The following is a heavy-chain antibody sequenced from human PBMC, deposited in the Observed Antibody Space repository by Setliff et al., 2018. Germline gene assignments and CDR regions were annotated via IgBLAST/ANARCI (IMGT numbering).Heavy chain of an antibody. Sequence: ASVKVSCKASGYTFARYYMHWVRQAPGQGLEWMGIINPSGGSTSYAQKFQGRVTMTRDTSTSTVYMELSSLRSDDTAMYYCARSVHGDYVRLRQNNWLDPWGQGTLVTVS. CDR3: ARSVHGDYVRLRQNNWLDP. V-gene: IGHV1-46*01. CDR1: GYTFARYY. J-gene: IGHJ5*02. CDR2: INPSGGST. D-gene: IGHD4-17*01.